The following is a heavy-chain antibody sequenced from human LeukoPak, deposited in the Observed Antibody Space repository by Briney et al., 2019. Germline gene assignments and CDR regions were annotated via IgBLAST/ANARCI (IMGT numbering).Heavy chain of an antibody. D-gene: IGHD3-22*01. CDR1: GFTFSSYS. CDR2: IKSKTDGRTT. J-gene: IGHJ4*02. Sequence: GGSLRLSCAASGFTFSSYSMNWVRQAPGKGLEWVGRIKSKTDGRTTDYAAPVKGRFTISRDDSKNTLYLQMNSLKTEDTAVYYCTTGHIYYYDSSGVDYWGQGTLVTVSS. V-gene: IGHV3-15*01. CDR3: TTGHIYYYDSSGVDY.